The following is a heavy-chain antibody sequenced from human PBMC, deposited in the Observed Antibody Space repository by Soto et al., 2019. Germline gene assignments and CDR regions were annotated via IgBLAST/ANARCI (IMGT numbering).Heavy chain of an antibody. V-gene: IGHV3-23*01. D-gene: IGHD3-16*01. CDR1: GFTFSNYA. Sequence: EVQLLDSGGGLVQPGGSLRLSCAASGFTFSNYAMTWVRQGPGKGLEWVSGISGSGGRSYYADSVKGRFTISRDNSKCTLYLQMNSLRAEDTAVYYCAKAYFVWSSEQPYYFDYWGQGTRVTVSS. CDR2: ISGSGGRS. CDR3: AKAYFVWSSEQPYYFDY. J-gene: IGHJ4*02.